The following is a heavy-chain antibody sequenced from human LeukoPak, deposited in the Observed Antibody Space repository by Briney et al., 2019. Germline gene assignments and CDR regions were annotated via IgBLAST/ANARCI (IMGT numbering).Heavy chain of an antibody. J-gene: IGHJ6*03. CDR1: GGSFSGYY. V-gene: IGHV4-34*01. Sequence: SETLSLTCAVYGGSFSGYYWSWIRQPPGKGLEWIGEINHSGSTNYNPSLKSRVTISVDTSKNQFSLKLSSVTAADTAVYYCARQRSDIVATIYHYYYYYMDVWGKGTTVTISS. CDR2: INHSGST. CDR3: ARQRSDIVATIYHYYYYYMDV. D-gene: IGHD5-12*01.